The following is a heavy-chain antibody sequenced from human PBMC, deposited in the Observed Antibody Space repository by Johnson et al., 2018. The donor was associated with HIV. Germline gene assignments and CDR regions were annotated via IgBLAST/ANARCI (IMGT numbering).Heavy chain of an antibody. D-gene: IGHD1-26*01. CDR1: GFTFDDYG. Sequence: MLLVESGGGVVRPGESLRLSCAASGFTFDDYGMSWVRPAPGKGLEWVSGINWNGGSTGYADSVKGRFTISRDNAKNSLYLQMNSLRAEDTALYYCAREEGIEWELLPNAFDIWGQGTMVTVSS. CDR3: AREEGIEWELLPNAFDI. V-gene: IGHV3-20*04. CDR2: INWNGGST. J-gene: IGHJ3*02.